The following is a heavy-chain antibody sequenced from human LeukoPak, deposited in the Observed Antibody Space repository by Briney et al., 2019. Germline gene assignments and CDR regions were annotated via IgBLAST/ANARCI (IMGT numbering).Heavy chain of an antibody. CDR3: ARDREATYDSSGYYDY. CDR2: IIPIFGTA. D-gene: IGHD3-22*01. V-gene: IGHV1-69*05. CDR1: GGTFSSYA. J-gene: IGHJ4*02. Sequence: SVKVSCKASGGTFSSYAISWVRQAPGQGLEWMGGIIPIFGTANYAQKFQGRVTITTDECTSTAYMELSSLRSEDTAVYYCARDREATYDSSGYYDYWGQGTLVTVSS.